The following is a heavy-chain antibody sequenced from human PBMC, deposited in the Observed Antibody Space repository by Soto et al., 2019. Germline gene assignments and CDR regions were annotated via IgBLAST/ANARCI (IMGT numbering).Heavy chain of an antibody. CDR2: ISYDGSNK. V-gene: IGHV3-30*03. CDR1: GFTFSNYG. CDR3: ARDWVWFGAHPIDY. D-gene: IGHD3-10*01. J-gene: IGHJ4*02. Sequence: QVQLVESGGGVVQPGGSLRLSCAASGFTFSNYGMHWVRQAPGKGLEWVAVISYDGSNKYYADSVKGRFTISRVNSKNTLYLQMNSLTTEDTAVYYCARDWVWFGAHPIDYWGQGTLVTVSS.